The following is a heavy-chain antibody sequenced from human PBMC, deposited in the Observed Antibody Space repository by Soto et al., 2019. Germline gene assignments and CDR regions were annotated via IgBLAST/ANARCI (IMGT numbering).Heavy chain of an antibody. D-gene: IGHD2-2*02. Sequence: GGSLRLSCAASGFTLSDHYMDWVRQAPGKGLEWVGRTTNKVNSYTTEYAASVEGRFTISRDDLRNSVYLQMNSLTTEDTAVYYCARARPSIPTSPYGVDVWGQGTTVTVSS. J-gene: IGHJ6*02. V-gene: IGHV3-72*01. CDR1: GFTLSDHY. CDR3: ARARPSIPTSPYGVDV. CDR2: TTNKVNSYTT.